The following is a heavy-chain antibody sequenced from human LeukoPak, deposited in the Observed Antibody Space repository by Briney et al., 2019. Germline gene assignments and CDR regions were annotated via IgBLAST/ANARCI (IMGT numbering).Heavy chain of an antibody. CDR3: VRVGSAYGDPLEFDL. D-gene: IGHD2-21*01. CDR2: ISGYSGKT. Sequence: GASVKVSCKASGYSFNKSGISWVRQAPGQGLEWMGWISGYSGKTDSAQKLQDRVTMTTDNSTSTAYLELRSLRSDDTAVYFCVRVGSAYGDPLEFDLWGQGTLVTVSS. V-gene: IGHV1-18*01. J-gene: IGHJ5*02. CDR1: GYSFNKSG.